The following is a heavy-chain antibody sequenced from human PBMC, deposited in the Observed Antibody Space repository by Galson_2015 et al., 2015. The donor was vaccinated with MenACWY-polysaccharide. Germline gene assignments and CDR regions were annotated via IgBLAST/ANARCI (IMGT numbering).Heavy chain of an antibody. V-gene: IGHV3-15*01. CDR2: IKSKPNGGTI. Sequence: SLRLSCAGSGFIFSNAWMNWVRQAPEKGLEWVGRIKSKPNGGTIEYAAPVKGRFTISRDDSKNTVYVQMNSLKTEDTAVYYCSTGDGHTTGFDYWGQGALVIVSS. CDR3: STGDGHTTGFDY. CDR1: GFIFSNAW. J-gene: IGHJ4*02. D-gene: IGHD2-8*02.